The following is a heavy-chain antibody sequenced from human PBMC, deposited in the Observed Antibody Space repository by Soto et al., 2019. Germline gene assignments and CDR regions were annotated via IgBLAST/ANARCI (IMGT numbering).Heavy chain of an antibody. J-gene: IGHJ1*01. CDR3: ARDPVGFMNIFGGAPSPPFQH. Sequence: QVQLVQSGAEVKKPGASVKVSCKASGYTFTSYGISWVRQAPGQGLEWMGWISANNGNTNFAQKFQDRVTMTTDTTTGTGYMELGGLGSYRTAVYFWARDPVGFMNIFGGAPSPPFQHWGQGTLVIVSS. D-gene: IGHD3-16*01. V-gene: IGHV1-18*01. CDR1: GYTFTSYG. CDR2: ISANNGNT.